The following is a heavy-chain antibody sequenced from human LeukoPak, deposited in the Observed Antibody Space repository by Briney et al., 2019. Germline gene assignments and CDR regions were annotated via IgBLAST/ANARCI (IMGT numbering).Heavy chain of an antibody. Sequence: GGSLRLSCAASGFTFTSYNMNWVRQAPGKGLEWVSCISSSSSYMYYADSVKGRFTISRDNAKDSLYLQMNSLRADDTAVYYCAKPVTSTGGVDYWGQGTLVTVSS. CDR3: AKPVTSTGGVDY. CDR1: GFTFTSYN. D-gene: IGHD6-19*01. J-gene: IGHJ4*02. V-gene: IGHV3-21*04. CDR2: ISSSSSYM.